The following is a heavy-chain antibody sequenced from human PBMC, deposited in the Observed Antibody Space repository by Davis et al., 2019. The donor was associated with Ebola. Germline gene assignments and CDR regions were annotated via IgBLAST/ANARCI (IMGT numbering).Heavy chain of an antibody. V-gene: IGHV3-48*03. CDR3: AKDHLGYSSGPFDY. D-gene: IGHD6-19*01. CDR1: GFTFSSYE. CDR2: ISSSGSTI. J-gene: IGHJ4*02. Sequence: PGGSLRLSCAASGFTFSSYEMNWVRQAPGKGLEWVSYISSSGSTIYYADSVKGRFTISRDNAKNSLYLQMNSLRAEDTAVYYCAKDHLGYSSGPFDYWGQGTLVTVSS.